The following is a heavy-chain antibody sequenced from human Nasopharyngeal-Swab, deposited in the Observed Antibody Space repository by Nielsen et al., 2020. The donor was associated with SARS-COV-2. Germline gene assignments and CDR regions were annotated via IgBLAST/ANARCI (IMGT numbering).Heavy chain of an antibody. J-gene: IGHJ4*02. Sequence: GESLKISCAASGFTFSDYYMSWVRHIPGKGLEWVADISGSSSHTSYADSVKGRFTISRDNAKNSLYLEMTSLRADDTAVYYCARTSYYGSGSLDYWVQGTQVTVSS. CDR1: GFTFSDYY. CDR3: ARTSYYGSGSLDY. V-gene: IGHV3-11*03. D-gene: IGHD3-10*01. CDR2: ISGSSSHT.